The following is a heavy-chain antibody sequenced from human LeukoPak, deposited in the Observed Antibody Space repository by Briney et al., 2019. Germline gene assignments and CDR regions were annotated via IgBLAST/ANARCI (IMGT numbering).Heavy chain of an antibody. CDR2: IKSKTDGGTT. CDR3: TTGDDILTGYYNLPYYYGMDV. J-gene: IGHJ6*02. Sequence: GGSLRLSCAASGFTFSSYSMNWVRQAPGKGLEWVGRIKSKTDGGTTDYAAPVKGRFTISRDDSKNTLYLQMNSLKTEDTAVYYCTTGDDILTGYYNLPYYYGMDVWGQGTTVTVSS. CDR1: GFTFSSYS. D-gene: IGHD3-9*01. V-gene: IGHV3-15*07.